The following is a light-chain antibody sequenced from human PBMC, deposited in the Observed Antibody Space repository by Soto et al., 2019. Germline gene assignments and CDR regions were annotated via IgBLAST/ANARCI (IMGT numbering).Light chain of an antibody. CDR2: DAS. V-gene: IGKV1-39*01. CDR3: QQSDSTPCT. CDR1: QSISNY. Sequence: DIQMTQSPSSLSASVGDRVTITCRASQSISNYLNWYQQKPGKAPNLLIYDASSLLGGVPSRFTGSGSGPDFTLTISSLQPVDFSIEDCQQSDSTPCTFGQGTKLETK. J-gene: IGKJ2*02.